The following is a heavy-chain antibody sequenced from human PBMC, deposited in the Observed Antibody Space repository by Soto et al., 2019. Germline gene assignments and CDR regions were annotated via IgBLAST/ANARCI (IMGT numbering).Heavy chain of an antibody. CDR2: IYYSGST. CDR3: AIVVVTARSWGYFDL. CDR1: GGSISSGGYY. D-gene: IGHD2-21*02. J-gene: IGHJ2*01. Sequence: QVQLQESGPGLVKPSQTLSLTCTVSGGSISSGGYYWSWIRQHPGKGLEWIGYIYYSGSTYYNPSLKSRVTISVDTSKNQFSLKLSSVTAADTGVYYCAIVVVTARSWGYFDLWGRGTLVTVSS. V-gene: IGHV4-31*03.